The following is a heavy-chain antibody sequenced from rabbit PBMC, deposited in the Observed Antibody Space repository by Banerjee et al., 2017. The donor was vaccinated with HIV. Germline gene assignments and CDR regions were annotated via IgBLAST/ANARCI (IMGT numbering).Heavy chain of an antibody. Sequence: QEQLEESGGGLVQPEGSLTLTCTASGFSFSTTYYMCWVRQAPGKGLEWIACIYGGSSGGTYYANWAKGRFTISKTSSTTVTLQMTSLTAADTATFFCARDDRANAYIFDRLTLWGQGTLVTVS. J-gene: IGHJ4*01. CDR2: IYGGSSGGT. CDR1: GFSFSTTYY. V-gene: IGHV1S45*01. CDR3: ARDDRANAYIFDRLTL. D-gene: IGHD6-1*01.